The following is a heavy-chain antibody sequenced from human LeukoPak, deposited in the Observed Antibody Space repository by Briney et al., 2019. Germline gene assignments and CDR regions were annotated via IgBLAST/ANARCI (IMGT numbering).Heavy chain of an antibody. CDR3: ARPLYYYDSSGSRAYYFEY. CDR1: GFTFSSYA. D-gene: IGHD3-22*01. CDR2: ISRNGGST. V-gene: IGHV3-64*01. J-gene: IGHJ4*02. Sequence: GGSLRLSCAASGFTFSSYAMHWVRQAPGKGLEYVSTISRNGGSTYYANSVRGRFTISRDNSKNTLYLQMGSLRAEDMAVYYCARPLYYYDSSGSRAYYFEYWGQGTLVTVSS.